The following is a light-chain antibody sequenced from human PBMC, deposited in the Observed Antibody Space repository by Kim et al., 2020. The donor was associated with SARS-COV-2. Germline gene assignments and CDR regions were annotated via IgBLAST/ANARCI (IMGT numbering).Light chain of an antibody. J-gene: IGKJ1*01. Sequence: GDRVTITCRARQGITNSLAWYQQKPGKVPQLLIYAASALQSGVPSRFSGSGSGTDFTLTISSLQPEDVATYYWQKYNSAPWTFGQGTKVEIK. CDR1: QGITNS. CDR3: QKYNSAPWT. V-gene: IGKV1-27*01. CDR2: AAS.